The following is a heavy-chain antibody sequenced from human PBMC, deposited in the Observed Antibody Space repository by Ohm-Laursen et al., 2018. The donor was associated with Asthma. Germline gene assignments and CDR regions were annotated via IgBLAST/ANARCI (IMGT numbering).Heavy chain of an antibody. Sequence: SLRLSCAASGFTFSSYGMHWVRQAPGKGLEWVAVISYDGSNKYYADSVKGRFTISRDNVKNSLYLQMNSLRDEDTAVYYCARDGQPLLYYFDYWGQGTLLTVSS. V-gene: IGHV3-30*03. CDR2: ISYDGSNK. D-gene: IGHD2-21*02. CDR3: ARDGQPLLYYFDY. J-gene: IGHJ4*02. CDR1: GFTFSSYG.